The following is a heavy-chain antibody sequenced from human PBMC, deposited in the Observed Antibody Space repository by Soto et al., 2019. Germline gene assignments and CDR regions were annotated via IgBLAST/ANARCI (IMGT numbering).Heavy chain of an antibody. V-gene: IGHV3-30*18. Sequence: GGSLRLSCAASGFTFSSYGMHWVRQAPGKGLEWVAVISYDGSNKYYADSVKGRFTISRDNSKNTLYLQMNSLRAEDTAVYYCAKGLDYWGQGTLVTVSS. J-gene: IGHJ4*02. CDR2: ISYDGSNK. CDR3: AKGLDY. CDR1: GFTFSSYG.